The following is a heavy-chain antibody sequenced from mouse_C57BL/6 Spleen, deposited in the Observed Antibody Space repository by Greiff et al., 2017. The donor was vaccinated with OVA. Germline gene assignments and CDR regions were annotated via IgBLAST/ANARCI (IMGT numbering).Heavy chain of an antibody. D-gene: IGHD2-4*01. Sequence: VKLQQSGAELVKPGASVKLSCKASGYTFTEYNIHWVKQRPGQGLEWIGWFYPGSGSIKYNEKFKDKATLTADKSSSTAYMELSSWTSKDLAVYFCARHESYYDSDKDAMDYWGQGTSVTVSS. CDR3: ARHESYYDSDKDAMDY. V-gene: IGHV1-62-2*01. CDR1: GYTFTEYN. CDR2: FYPGSGSI. J-gene: IGHJ4*01.